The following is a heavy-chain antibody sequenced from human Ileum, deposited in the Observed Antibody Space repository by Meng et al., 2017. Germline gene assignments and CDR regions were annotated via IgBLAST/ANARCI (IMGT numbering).Heavy chain of an antibody. CDR2: IHYSGSR. V-gene: IGHV4-61*01. CDR3: ARFYGSGTFEVHDY. CDR1: GGSVSSASYY. Sequence: QVLLQEWGPGLVRPSETLSLTCNVSGGSVSSASYYWSWIRQPPGKGLEWIGLIHYSGSRNYNPSLKSRVTMSVDTSKNQVSLRLTSVTAADTAVYYCARFYGSGTFEVHDYWGQGTLVTVSS. D-gene: IGHD3-10*01. J-gene: IGHJ4*02.